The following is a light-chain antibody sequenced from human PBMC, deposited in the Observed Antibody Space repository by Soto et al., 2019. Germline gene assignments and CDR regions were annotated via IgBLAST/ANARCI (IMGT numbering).Light chain of an antibody. V-gene: IGLV2-14*01. CDR1: SSDIGAYDY. Sequence: QSALTQPASLSGSPGQSITISCTGTSSDIGAYDYVSWFQQHPGKAPKLMIYEVSNRPSGVSNRFSGSKSGNTASLTISGLQAEDEAAYYRSSYTSSSTLVFGGGTQLTVL. CDR3: SSYTSSSTLV. J-gene: IGLJ7*01. CDR2: EVS.